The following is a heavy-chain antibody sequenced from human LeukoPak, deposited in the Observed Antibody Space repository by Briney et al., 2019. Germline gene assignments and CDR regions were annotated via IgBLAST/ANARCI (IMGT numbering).Heavy chain of an antibody. CDR2: ISAYNGNT. CDR3: ARYCSGGSCYPGVFDY. D-gene: IGHD2-15*01. J-gene: IGHJ4*02. V-gene: IGHV1-18*01. CDR1: GYTFTSYG. Sequence: APVKVSCKASGYTFTSYGISWVRQAPGQGLEWMGWISAYNGNTNYAQKLQGRVTMTTDTSTSTAYMELRSLRSDDTAVYYCARYCSGGSCYPGVFDYWGQGTLVTVSS.